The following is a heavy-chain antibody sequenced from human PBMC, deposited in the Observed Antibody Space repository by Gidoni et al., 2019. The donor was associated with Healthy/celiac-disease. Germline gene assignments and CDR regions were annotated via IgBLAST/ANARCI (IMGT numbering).Heavy chain of an antibody. Sequence: QVQLVESGGGVVQPGRSLRLSCAASGFTFSSYGLPWVRQAPGKGLEWVAVIWYDGSNKYYADSVKGRFTISRDNSKNTLYLQMNSLRAEDTAVYYCARDARLLPSPHYYYYGMDVWGQGTTVTVSS. CDR1: GFTFSSYG. CDR2: IWYDGSNK. CDR3: ARDARLLPSPHYYYYGMDV. V-gene: IGHV3-33*01. J-gene: IGHJ6*02.